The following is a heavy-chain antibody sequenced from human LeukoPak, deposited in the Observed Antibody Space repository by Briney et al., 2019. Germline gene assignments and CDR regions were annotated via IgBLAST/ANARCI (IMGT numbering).Heavy chain of an antibody. CDR2: ITAYNGNT. CDR3: ARVGGYYYDSSGYYPLDY. Sequence: ASVKVSCKASGGTFTSYDINWVRQATGQGLEWMGWITAYNGNTNYAQGRVTMTTDTSTSTAYMELRSLRSDDTAVYYCARVGGYYYDSSGYYPLDYWGQGTLVTVSS. D-gene: IGHD3-22*01. V-gene: IGHV1-18*01. CDR1: GGTFTSYD. J-gene: IGHJ4*02.